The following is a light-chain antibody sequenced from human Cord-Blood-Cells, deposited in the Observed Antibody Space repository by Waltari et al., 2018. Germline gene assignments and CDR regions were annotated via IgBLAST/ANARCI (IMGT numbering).Light chain of an antibody. CDR3: QQYNSYWA. CDR2: DAS. J-gene: IGKJ1*01. CDR1: QSISSW. Sequence: DIQMTQSPSTLSASVGDRVTITCRASQSISSWLAWYQQRPGKAHKLLIYDASSLESGGTSRFSGSGSGTEVTLTISSLQPDDFATYYCQQYNSYWAFGQGTKVEIK. V-gene: IGKV1-5*01.